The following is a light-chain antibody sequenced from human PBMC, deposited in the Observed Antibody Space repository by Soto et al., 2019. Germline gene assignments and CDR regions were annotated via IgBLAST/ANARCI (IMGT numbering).Light chain of an antibody. V-gene: IGKV3-20*01. J-gene: IGKJ4*01. CDR2: DTS. Sequence: EIVLTQSPGTLSLSPGERATLSCRASQSVSRYLAWYQQKPGQAPRLLIYDTSNRATGIPARFSGSGSGTDFTLTISSLEPEDFAVYYCQQYGSSPLTFGGGTKVDIK. CDR3: QQYGSSPLT. CDR1: QSVSRY.